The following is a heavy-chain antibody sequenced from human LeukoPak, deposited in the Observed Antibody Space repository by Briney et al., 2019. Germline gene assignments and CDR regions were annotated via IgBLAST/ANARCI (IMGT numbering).Heavy chain of an antibody. V-gene: IGHV3-21*01. CDR3: ARGRDGYPGRY. D-gene: IGHD5-24*01. J-gene: IGHJ4*02. Sequence: PGGSLRLSCAVSGFTFSRYTMHCVRQAPGKGLEWVSSISSTKTYIYYADSVKGRFTISRDNAKNSLYLQMNSLRADDTAMYYCARGRDGYPGRYWGQGTLVTVSS. CDR1: GFTFSRYT. CDR2: ISSTKTYI.